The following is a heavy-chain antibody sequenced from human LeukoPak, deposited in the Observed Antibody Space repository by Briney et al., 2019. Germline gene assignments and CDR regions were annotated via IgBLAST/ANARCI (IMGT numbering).Heavy chain of an antibody. CDR1: GGTFGSYA. V-gene: IGHV1-69*04. Sequence: SVKVSCKASGGTFGSYAISWVRQAPGQGLEWMGRIIPILGIANYAQKFQGRVTITADKSTSTAYMELSSLRSEDTAVYYCARVRQQRFYYYYGMDVWGQGTTVTVSS. CDR2: IIPILGIA. D-gene: IGHD6-13*01. CDR3: ARVRQQRFYYYYGMDV. J-gene: IGHJ6*02.